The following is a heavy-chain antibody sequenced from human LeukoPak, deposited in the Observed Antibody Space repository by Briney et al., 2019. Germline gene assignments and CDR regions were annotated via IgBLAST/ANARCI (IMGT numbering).Heavy chain of an antibody. V-gene: IGHV4-59*01. Sequence: SETLSLTCAVYGGSFSGYYWSWIRQPPGEGLEWIGYIYYSGSTNYNPSLKSRVTISVDTSKNQFSLKLSSVTAADTAVYYCARSSKYYYDSSGYYYFDYWGQGTLVTVSS. CDR1: GGSFSGYY. CDR3: ARSSKYYYDSSGYYYFDY. D-gene: IGHD3-22*01. J-gene: IGHJ4*02. CDR2: IYYSGST.